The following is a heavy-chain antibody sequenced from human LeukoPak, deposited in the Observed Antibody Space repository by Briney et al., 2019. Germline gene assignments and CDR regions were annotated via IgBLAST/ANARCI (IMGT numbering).Heavy chain of an antibody. Sequence: SETLSLTCTVSGGSISSYYWSWIRQPPGKGLEWIGYIYYSGSTNYNPSLKSRVTISVDTSKNQFSLKLSSVTAADTAVYYCAFRRRDGYTFGYWGQGTLVTVSS. CDR3: AFRRRDGYTFGY. J-gene: IGHJ4*02. D-gene: IGHD5-24*01. CDR2: IYYSGST. CDR1: GGSISSYY. V-gene: IGHV4-59*01.